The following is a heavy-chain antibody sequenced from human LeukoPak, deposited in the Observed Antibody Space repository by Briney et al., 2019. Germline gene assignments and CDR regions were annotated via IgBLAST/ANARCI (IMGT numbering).Heavy chain of an antibody. CDR3: ARGDEVGAGKGDY. V-gene: IGHV1-8*01. CDR1: GSTFTSYD. D-gene: IGHD1-26*01. Sequence: ASVKVSCKASGSTFTSYDINWVRPATGQGLEWMGWMNPNSGNTGYAQKFQGRVTVTRNTSISTAYMELSSLRSEDTAVYYCARGDEVGAGKGDYWGQGTLVTVSS. CDR2: MNPNSGNT. J-gene: IGHJ4*02.